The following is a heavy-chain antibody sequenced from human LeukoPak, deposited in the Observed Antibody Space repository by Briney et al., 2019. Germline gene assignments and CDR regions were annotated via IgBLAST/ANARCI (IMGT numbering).Heavy chain of an antibody. CDR2: ISYDGSNK. D-gene: IGHD2-15*01. Sequence: GGSLRLSCAASGFTCSSYAKYWVRQAPGKGLEWVAVISYDGSNKYYADSVKGRFTISRDNSKNTLYLQMNSLRAEDTAVYYCARDLSRSRPECSGGSCYSVYWGQGTLVTVSS. J-gene: IGHJ4*02. CDR1: GFTCSSYA. CDR3: ARDLSRSRPECSGGSCYSVY. V-gene: IGHV3-30*04.